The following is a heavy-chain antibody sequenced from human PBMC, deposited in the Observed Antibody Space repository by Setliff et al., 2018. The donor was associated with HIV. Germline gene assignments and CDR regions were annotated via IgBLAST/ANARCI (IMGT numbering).Heavy chain of an antibody. CDR2: INSNTYGGTT. CDR3: SRVHSPLYYDILTCYLDY. Sequence: GGSLRLSCTASGFTFGDYAMTWVRQAPGKGLEWVGFINSNTYGGTTDYAASVKGRFTISRDDSKSSAYLLMNSLKTEDTAVYYCSRVHSPLYYDILTCYLDYWGQGTLVTVSS. CDR1: GFTFGDYA. V-gene: IGHV3-49*04. J-gene: IGHJ4*02. D-gene: IGHD3-9*01.